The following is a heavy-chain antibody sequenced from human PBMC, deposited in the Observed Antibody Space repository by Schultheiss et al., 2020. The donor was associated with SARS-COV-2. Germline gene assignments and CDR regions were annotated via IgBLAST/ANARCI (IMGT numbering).Heavy chain of an antibody. CDR2: IYTSGST. CDR3: ARVIITDYYYGMDV. D-gene: IGHD3-16*01. CDR1: GGSISSYY. V-gene: IGHV4-4*07. Sequence: GSLRLSCTVSGGSISSYYWSWIRQPPGKGLEWIGRIYTSGSTNYNPSLKSRVTMSVDTSKNQFSLKLSSVTAADTAVYYCARVIITDYYYGMDVWGQGTTVTVSS. J-gene: IGHJ6*02.